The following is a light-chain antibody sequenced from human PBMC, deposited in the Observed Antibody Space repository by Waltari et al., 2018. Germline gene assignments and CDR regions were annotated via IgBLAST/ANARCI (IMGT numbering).Light chain of an antibody. Sequence: DIKMTQSPSSVSASVGDRVTITCRASQGIRTWLAWYQQKPGKAPQLLIYAASTLQSGVPSRFSGSGSGTDFTLTISNLQPEDFATYYCQQGSIFPRTFGQGTKVEIQ. CDR1: QGIRTW. V-gene: IGKV1-12*01. J-gene: IGKJ1*01. CDR3: QQGSIFPRT. CDR2: AAS.